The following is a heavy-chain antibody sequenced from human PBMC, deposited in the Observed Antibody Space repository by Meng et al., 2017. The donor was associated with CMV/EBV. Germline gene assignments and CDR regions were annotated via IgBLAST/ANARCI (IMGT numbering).Heavy chain of an antibody. J-gene: IGHJ5*02. CDR1: GGGVSVYY. CDR3: ARGGNWFDP. Sequence: QQGGAGLLNPWDARSPTRAVDGGGVSVYYWSWIRQPPGKGLGRIGEINHSGTTNQHPSLKSRVTISVDTSKNQFSLKLSSVTAADTAVYYCARGGNWFDPWGQGTLVTVSS. CDR2: INHSGTT. V-gene: IGHV4-34*01.